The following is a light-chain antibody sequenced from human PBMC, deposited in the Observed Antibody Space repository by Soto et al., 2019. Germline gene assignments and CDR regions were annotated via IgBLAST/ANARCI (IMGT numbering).Light chain of an antibody. V-gene: IGKV3-11*01. CDR2: DAS. Sequence: EIVLTQSPDTLSLSPGERATLSCRASQNVGTYVAWYQQKPGKTPRLLMFDASNRATGIPGRFSGSGSGTDFALTISTLEPEDCAVYYGHQRYNWPFTFGPGTKVDIK. CDR1: QNVGTY. CDR3: HQRYNWPFT. J-gene: IGKJ3*01.